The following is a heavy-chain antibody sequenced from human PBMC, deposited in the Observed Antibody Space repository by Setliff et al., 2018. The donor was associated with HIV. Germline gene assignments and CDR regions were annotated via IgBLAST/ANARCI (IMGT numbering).Heavy chain of an antibody. CDR3: AREVDVVTTSDAFDI. V-gene: IGHV4-38-2*02. Sequence: SETLSLTCAVSGYSIRSGYYWGWIRQSPGKGLEWIGTMFRTGTSYYNPSLTSRTTISLDTSMNQYSLKLTSVTAADTAVYYCAREVDVVTTSDAFDIWGQGTMVTVSS. D-gene: IGHD2-21*02. CDR1: GYSIRSGYY. CDR2: MFRTGTS. J-gene: IGHJ3*02.